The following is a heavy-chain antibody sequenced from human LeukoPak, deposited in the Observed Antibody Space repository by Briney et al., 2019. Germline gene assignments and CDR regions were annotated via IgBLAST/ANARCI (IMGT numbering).Heavy chain of an antibody. CDR2: MNPNSGNT. J-gene: IGHJ6*03. CDR1: GYTFTSYD. D-gene: IGHD6-19*01. V-gene: IGHV1-8*01. Sequence: ASVKVSCKASGYTFTSYDINWVRQATGQGLEWMGWMNPNSGNTGYAQKFQGRVTMTRNTSISTAYMELSSLRSEDTAVYYCAREGIAVAGTHYYYYMDVWGKGTTVTVSS. CDR3: AREGIAVAGTHYYYYMDV.